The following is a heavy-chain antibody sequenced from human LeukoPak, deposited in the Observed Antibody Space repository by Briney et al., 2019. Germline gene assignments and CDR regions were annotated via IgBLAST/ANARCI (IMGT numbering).Heavy chain of an antibody. Sequence: GRSLRLSCAASGFTFSSYGMHWVRQAPGKGLEWVAVIWYDGSNKYYADSVKGRFTISRDNSKNTLYPQMNSLRAEDTAVYYCARDRYSSSWYTRNYYYYGMDVWGKGTTVTVSS. J-gene: IGHJ6*04. V-gene: IGHV3-33*01. CDR2: IWYDGSNK. CDR3: ARDRYSSSWYTRNYYYYGMDV. CDR1: GFTFSSYG. D-gene: IGHD6-13*01.